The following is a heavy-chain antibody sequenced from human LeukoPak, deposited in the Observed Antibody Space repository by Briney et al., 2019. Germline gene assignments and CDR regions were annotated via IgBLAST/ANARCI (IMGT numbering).Heavy chain of an antibody. Sequence: PSETLSLTCAVYGGSFSGYYWSWIRQPPGKGLEWIEEINHSGSTNYNPSLKSRVTISVDTSKNQFSLKLSSVTAADTAVYYCARVIGGLGTGYYYGMDVWGQGTTVTVSS. D-gene: IGHD3-16*01. CDR1: GGSFSGYY. J-gene: IGHJ6*02. CDR3: ARVIGGLGTGYYYGMDV. V-gene: IGHV4-34*01. CDR2: INHSGST.